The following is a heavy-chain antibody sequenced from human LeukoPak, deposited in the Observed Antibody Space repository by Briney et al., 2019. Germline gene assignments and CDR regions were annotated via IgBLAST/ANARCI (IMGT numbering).Heavy chain of an antibody. Sequence: GRSLRLSCAASGFTFSSYAMHWVRQAPGKGLEWVAVISYDGSNKYYADSVKGRFTISRDNSKNTLYLQMNSLRAEDTAVYYCATFVATVDYWGQGTRVTVSS. J-gene: IGHJ4*02. V-gene: IGHV3-30-3*01. CDR2: ISYDGSNK. CDR1: GFTFSSYA. CDR3: ATFVATVDY. D-gene: IGHD5-12*01.